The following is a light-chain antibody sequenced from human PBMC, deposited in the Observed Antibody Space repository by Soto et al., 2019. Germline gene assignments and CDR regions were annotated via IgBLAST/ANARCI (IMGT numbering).Light chain of an antibody. Sequence: ELVMTQSPTTLSVSPGERATLSCRASESVSRNLAWYQQKPGQAPRLLIYGASTRATGIPARFSGSGSGTGFTLTISSPQSEDFAVYYCQHYYNWPLTFGGGTKVDIK. CDR3: QHYYNWPLT. J-gene: IGKJ4*01. CDR1: ESVSRN. CDR2: GAS. V-gene: IGKV3D-15*01.